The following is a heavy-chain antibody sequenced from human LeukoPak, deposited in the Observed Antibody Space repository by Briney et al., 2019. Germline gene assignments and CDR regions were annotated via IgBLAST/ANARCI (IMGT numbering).Heavy chain of an antibody. Sequence: RASVKVSCKASGYTFTSYDINWVRQATGQGLEWMGWMNPNSGNTGYAQKFQGRVTMTRNTSISTAHMELSSLRSEDTAVYYCARGSGDTIFGVVSYGMDVWGQGTTVTVSS. CDR2: MNPNSGNT. D-gene: IGHD3-3*01. CDR1: GYTFTSYD. CDR3: ARGSGDTIFGVVSYGMDV. J-gene: IGHJ6*02. V-gene: IGHV1-8*01.